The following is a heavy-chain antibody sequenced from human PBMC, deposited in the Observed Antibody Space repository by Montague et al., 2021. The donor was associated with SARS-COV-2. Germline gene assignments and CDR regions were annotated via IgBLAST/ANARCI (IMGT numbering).Heavy chain of an antibody. V-gene: IGHV4-31*03. CDR1: GDPISRAGYF. J-gene: IGHJ4*02. CDR3: ARDRYGHFDY. D-gene: IGHD5-18*01. Sequence: TLSLTCSVSGDPISRAGYFWTWIRHHPTKGLEWIGNVYNTGSTYYNPSLKSRVSMSIDTSRNQFSLKMSSVTAADTAVYYCARDRYGHFDYWGQGTLVTVSS. CDR2: VYNTGST.